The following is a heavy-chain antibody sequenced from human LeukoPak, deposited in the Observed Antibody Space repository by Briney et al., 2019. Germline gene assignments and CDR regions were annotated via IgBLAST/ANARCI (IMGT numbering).Heavy chain of an antibody. CDR3: AKTGYSSSYINWFDP. V-gene: IGHV3-23*01. CDR2: ISGSGGST. Sequence: GGSLRLSCAASGFTFSSYAMSWVRQAPGKGPEWVSAISGSGGSTYYADSVKGRFTISRDNSKNTLYLQMNSLRAEDTAVYYCAKTGYSSSYINWFDPWGQGTLVTVSS. D-gene: IGHD6-6*01. CDR1: GFTFSSYA. J-gene: IGHJ5*02.